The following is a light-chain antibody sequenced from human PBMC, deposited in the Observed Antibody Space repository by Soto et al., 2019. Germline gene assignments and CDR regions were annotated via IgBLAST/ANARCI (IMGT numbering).Light chain of an antibody. Sequence: QSVLTQPPSVSGAPGQRVTISCTGSSSNIGAGYDVHWYQWLPGTAPKLLIYGSSYRPSGVPDRSSGSKSGTSASLAITGLQAEDEADYLCQSYDSSLSGLLFGGGTKVTVL. J-gene: IGLJ2*01. CDR1: SSNIGAGYD. CDR2: GSS. CDR3: QSYDSSLSGLL. V-gene: IGLV1-40*01.